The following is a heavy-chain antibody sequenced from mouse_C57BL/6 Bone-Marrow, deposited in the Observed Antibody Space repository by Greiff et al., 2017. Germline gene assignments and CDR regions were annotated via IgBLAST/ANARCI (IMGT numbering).Heavy chain of an antibody. CDR3: ARLYYGSSHNWYFDV. CDR1: GYTFTDYN. CDR2: INPNNGGT. D-gene: IGHD1-1*01. J-gene: IGHJ1*03. Sequence: EVQLQQSGPELVKPGASVKIPCKASGYTFTDYNMDWVKQSHGKSLEWIGDINPNNGGTIYNQKFKGKATLTVDKSSSTAYMELRSLTSADTAVYYCARLYYGSSHNWYFDVWGTGTTVTVSS. V-gene: IGHV1-18*01.